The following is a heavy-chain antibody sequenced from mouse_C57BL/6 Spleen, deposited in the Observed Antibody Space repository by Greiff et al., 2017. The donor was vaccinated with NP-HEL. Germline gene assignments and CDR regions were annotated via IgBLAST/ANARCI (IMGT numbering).Heavy chain of an antibody. D-gene: IGHD1-2*01. Sequence: QVQLQQPGAELVMPGASVKLSCKASGYTFTSYWMHWVKQRPGQGLEWIGEIDPSDSYTNYNQKFKGKSTLTVDKSSRTAYMQLSSLTSEDSAVYYCTTPHGYWGYWGQGTTLTVSS. J-gene: IGHJ2*01. V-gene: IGHV1-69*01. CDR3: TTPHGYWGY. CDR2: IDPSDSYT. CDR1: GYTFTSYW.